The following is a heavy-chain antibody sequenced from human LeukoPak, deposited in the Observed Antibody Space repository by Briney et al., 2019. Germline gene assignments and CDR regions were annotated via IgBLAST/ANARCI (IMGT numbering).Heavy chain of an antibody. Sequence: ASVKVSCKASGGTFSSYAISWVRQAPGQGLEWMGGIIPIFGTANYAQKFQGRVTITTDESTSTAYMELSSLRSEDTAVYYCARDFSGIVGATPGYYFDYWGQGTLVTVSS. D-gene: IGHD1-26*01. CDR1: GGTFSSYA. CDR3: ARDFSGIVGATPGYYFDY. V-gene: IGHV1-69*05. J-gene: IGHJ4*02. CDR2: IIPIFGTA.